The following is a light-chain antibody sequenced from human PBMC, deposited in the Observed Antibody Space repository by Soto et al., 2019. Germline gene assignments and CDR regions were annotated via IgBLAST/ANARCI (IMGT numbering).Light chain of an antibody. Sequence: DIKMTQSPSSLSASVGDRVTITCRASQSISSYLNWYQQKPGKAPKLLIYAASSLQSGFPSRFSGSGSGTDFTLTISSLQSEDFATYYCQQSYSTPPVTFGGGTKVEIK. V-gene: IGKV1-39*01. J-gene: IGKJ4*01. CDR2: AAS. CDR3: QQSYSTPPVT. CDR1: QSISSY.